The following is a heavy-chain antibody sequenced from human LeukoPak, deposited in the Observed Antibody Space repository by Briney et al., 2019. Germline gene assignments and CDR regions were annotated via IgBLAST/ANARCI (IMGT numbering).Heavy chain of an antibody. CDR3: AGIRPYYYDSSGPYYYYGMDV. Sequence: ASVKVSCKASGYTFSNYDINWVRQAPGQGLEWMGWMNPNSGNTGSAQKFQGRVTMTRNTSISTAYMELSSLRSEDTAVYYCAGIRPYYYDSSGPYYYYGMDVWGQGTTVTVSS. CDR2: MNPNSGNT. V-gene: IGHV1-8*02. J-gene: IGHJ6*02. CDR1: GYTFSNYD. D-gene: IGHD3-22*01.